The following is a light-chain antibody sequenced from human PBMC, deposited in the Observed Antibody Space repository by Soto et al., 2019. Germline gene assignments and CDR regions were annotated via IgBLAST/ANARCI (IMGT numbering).Light chain of an antibody. CDR3: QQFNSYART. J-gene: IGKJ1*01. Sequence: DIQMTQSPSTLSASVGDRVTITCRASQSISTWLAWYQQKPGKAPKILIYDASSLESGVPLRFSGSGSGTDFKLTISSLQPDDFATYYCQQFNSYARTFGQGTKV. CDR1: QSISTW. V-gene: IGKV1-5*01. CDR2: DAS.